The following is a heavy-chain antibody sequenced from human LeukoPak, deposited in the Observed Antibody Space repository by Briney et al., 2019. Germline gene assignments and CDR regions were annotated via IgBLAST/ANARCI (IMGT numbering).Heavy chain of an antibody. V-gene: IGHV3-9*01. Sequence: GGSLRLSCAASGFTFDDYAMHWVRHAPGKGLEWVSGISWNSGSIGYADSVKGRFTISRDNAKNSLYLQMNSLRAEDTALYYCAKDIDYYGSGSYCNYWGQGTLVTVSS. D-gene: IGHD3-10*01. J-gene: IGHJ4*02. CDR2: ISWNSGSI. CDR3: AKDIDYYGSGSYCNY. CDR1: GFTFDDYA.